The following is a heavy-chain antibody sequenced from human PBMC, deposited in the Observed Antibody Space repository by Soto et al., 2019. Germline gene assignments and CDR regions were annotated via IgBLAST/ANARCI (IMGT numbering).Heavy chain of an antibody. CDR1: GGSISSSSYY. V-gene: IGHV4-39*01. CDR3: ARLSYYDSSGVDY. CDR2: IYYSGST. Sequence: SETLSLTCTVSGGSISSSSYYWGWIRQPPGKGLEWIGSIYYSGSTYYNPSLKSRVTISVDTSKNQFSLKLSSVTAADTAVYYCARLSYYDSSGVDYWGQGTLVTRLL. J-gene: IGHJ4*02. D-gene: IGHD3-22*01.